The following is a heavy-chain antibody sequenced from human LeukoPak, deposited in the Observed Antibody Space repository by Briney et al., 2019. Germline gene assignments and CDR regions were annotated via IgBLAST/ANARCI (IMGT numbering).Heavy chain of an antibody. CDR1: GGSFSGYY. CDR2: INHSGST. J-gene: IGHJ5*02. Sequence: KSSETLSLTCAVYGGSFSGYYWSWIRQPPGKGLEWIGEINHSGSTNYNPSLKSRVTISVDTSKNQFSLKLSSVTAADTAVYYCARGRWDYYDSSGYQAWGQGTLVTVSS. CDR3: ARGRWDYYDSSGYQA. V-gene: IGHV4-34*01. D-gene: IGHD3-22*01.